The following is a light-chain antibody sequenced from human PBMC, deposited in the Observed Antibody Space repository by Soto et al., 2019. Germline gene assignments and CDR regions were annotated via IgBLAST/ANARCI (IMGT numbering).Light chain of an antibody. J-gene: IGLJ1*01. CDR1: SSDVGGYNY. V-gene: IGLV2-11*01. CDR2: EVT. Sequence: SVLTQPRSVSGSPGQSVTISCTGTSSDVGGYNYVSWYQQHPGKAPKLMIYEVTKRPSGVPDRFSGSKSGNTASLTVSGLQAEDEADYYCSSYSGTNNYVFGTGAKV. CDR3: SSYSGTNNYV.